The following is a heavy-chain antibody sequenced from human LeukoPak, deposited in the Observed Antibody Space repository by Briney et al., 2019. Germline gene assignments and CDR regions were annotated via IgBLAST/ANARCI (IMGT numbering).Heavy chain of an antibody. Sequence: GGSLRLSCAASGFTFSSFAMSWVRQAPGKGLEWVSTISGSGGTTNYAGSVKGRFTFSRDNSRNMVYLQMNSLRAEDTAVYYCAKDLPDYGDYIEGYWGQGTLVTVSS. V-gene: IGHV3-23*01. J-gene: IGHJ4*02. CDR1: GFTFSSFA. CDR3: AKDLPDYGDYIEGY. CDR2: ISGSGGTT. D-gene: IGHD4-17*01.